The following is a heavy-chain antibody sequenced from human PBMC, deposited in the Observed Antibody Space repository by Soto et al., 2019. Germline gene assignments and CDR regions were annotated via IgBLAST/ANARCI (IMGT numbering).Heavy chain of an antibody. Sequence: GGSLRLSCAASGFTFSSYATSWVRQAPGKGLEWVSAISGSGGSTYYADSVKGRFTISRDNSKNTLYLQMNSLRAEDTAVYYCAKSGYKYYYDSSGSIVMDVWGQGTTVTVSS. V-gene: IGHV3-23*01. CDR1: GFTFSSYA. J-gene: IGHJ6*02. D-gene: IGHD3-22*01. CDR3: AKSGYKYYYDSSGSIVMDV. CDR2: ISGSGGST.